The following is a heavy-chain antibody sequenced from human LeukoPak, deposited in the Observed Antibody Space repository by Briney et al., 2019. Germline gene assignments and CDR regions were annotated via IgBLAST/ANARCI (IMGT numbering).Heavy chain of an antibody. CDR1: GGSFSGYY. V-gene: IGHV4-34*01. J-gene: IGHJ6*02. D-gene: IGHD2-15*01. Sequence: SETLSLTCAVYGGSFSGYYWRWIRQPPGKGLEWIGEINHSGSTNYNPSLKSRVTISVDTSKNQFSLKLSSVTAADTAVYYCANVAATYYYYYGIDVWGQGTTVTVSS. CDR2: INHSGST. CDR3: ANVAATYYYYYGIDV.